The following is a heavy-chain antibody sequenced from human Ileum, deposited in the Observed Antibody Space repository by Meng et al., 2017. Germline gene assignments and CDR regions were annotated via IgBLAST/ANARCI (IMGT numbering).Heavy chain of an antibody. CDR1: GFTFSVYG. CDR2: ISYDGNDK. CDR3: AKDPAGRSGKFWADNWFDS. J-gene: IGHJ5*01. Sequence: QVQLVESGGGVVQLGRSRRLSCVASGFTFSVYGIHWVRQAPGMGLEWLAVISYDGNDKYYTDSVKGRITISRDNSKNTVYLQMDSLRPEDTAMYYCAKDPAGRSGKFWADNWFDSWGQGTLVTVSS. D-gene: IGHD3-16*01. V-gene: IGHV3-30*18.